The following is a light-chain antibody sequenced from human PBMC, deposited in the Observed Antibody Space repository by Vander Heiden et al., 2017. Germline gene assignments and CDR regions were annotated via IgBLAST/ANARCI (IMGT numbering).Light chain of an antibody. CDR2: SDT. CDR1: VLARQN. J-gene: IGLJ2*01. V-gene: IGLV3-25*03. Sequence: SSDLTQPPSVSVSPGQTAKITCSGDVLARQNAYWYQQKPGQAPLLLIYSDTKRPPGIPERFSGSISGTIVTLTISDVQAEDEADYYCQSADSSSTYSVVFGGGTQLTVL. CDR3: QSADSSSTYSVV.